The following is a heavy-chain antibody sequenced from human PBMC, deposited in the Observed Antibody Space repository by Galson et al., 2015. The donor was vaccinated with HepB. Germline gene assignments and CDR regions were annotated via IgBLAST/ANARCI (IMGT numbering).Heavy chain of an antibody. J-gene: IGHJ4*02. CDR2: LNPRAYST. Sequence: SVKVSCKASGYSFTNYYMHWVRQAPGQRPEWMGILNPRAYSTTYAQKFQGRLTMTRDTSTTTVYMELSSLRSEDTAVYYCATRVDSGFDYWGQGTLVTVSS. CDR3: ATRVDSGFDY. D-gene: IGHD3-9*01. CDR1: GYSFTNYY. V-gene: IGHV1-46*03.